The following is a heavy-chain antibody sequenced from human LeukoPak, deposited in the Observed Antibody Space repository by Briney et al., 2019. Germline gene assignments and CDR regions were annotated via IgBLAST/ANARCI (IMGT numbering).Heavy chain of an antibody. CDR1: GFTFDDYG. V-gene: IGHV3-20*01. D-gene: IGHD2-21*02. CDR3: ARGAYCGGDCLYYFDY. Sequence: GGSLRLSCAASGFTFDDYGMSWVRQAPGKGLEWVSGINWNGGSTGYADSVKGRSTISRVNAKNSLYLQMNSLRAEDTALYHCARGAYCGGDCLYYFDYWGQGTLVTVSS. J-gene: IGHJ4*02. CDR2: INWNGGST.